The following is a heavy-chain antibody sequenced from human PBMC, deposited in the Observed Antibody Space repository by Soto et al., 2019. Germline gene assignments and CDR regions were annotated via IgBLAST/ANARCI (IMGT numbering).Heavy chain of an antibody. J-gene: IGHJ3*02. CDR3: ARVLVDTAMVGAFDI. CDR2: IYYSGST. V-gene: IGHV4-59*01. Sequence: SETLSLTCTVSGGSISSYYWSWIRQPPGKGLEWIGYIYYSGSTNYNPSLKSRVTISVGTSKNQFSLKLSSVTAADTAVYYCARVLVDTAMVGAFDIWGQGTMVTVSS. D-gene: IGHD5-18*01. CDR1: GGSISSYY.